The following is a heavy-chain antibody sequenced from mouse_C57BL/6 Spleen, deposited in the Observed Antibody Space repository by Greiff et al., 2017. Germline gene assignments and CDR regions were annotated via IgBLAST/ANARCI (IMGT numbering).Heavy chain of an antibody. J-gene: IGHJ3*01. CDR3: ARSGYYDYEGFAY. Sequence: EVQLQQSGPELVKPGASVKISCKASGYTFTDYYMNWVKQSHGKSLEWIGDINPNNGGTSYNQKFKGKATLTVDKSSSTAYMELRSLTSEDSAVYYCARSGYYDYEGFAYWGQGTLVTVSA. D-gene: IGHD2-4*01. CDR2: INPNNGGT. V-gene: IGHV1-26*01. CDR1: GYTFTDYY.